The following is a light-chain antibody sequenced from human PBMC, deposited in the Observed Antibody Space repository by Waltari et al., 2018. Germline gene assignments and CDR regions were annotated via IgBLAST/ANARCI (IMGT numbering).Light chain of an antibody. V-gene: IGLV1-51*01. CDR2: DND. CDR3: ATWDNSLTEVV. CDR1: TSNIGSYY. Sequence: QSVLTQPPSVSAAPGQKVTISCSASTSNIGSYYVSWYHQLPGAAPKLLIYDNDKRPSGIPDRFSASKSGTSATLGITGLQTGDEADYYCATWDNSLTEVVFGGGTKLTVL. J-gene: IGLJ2*01.